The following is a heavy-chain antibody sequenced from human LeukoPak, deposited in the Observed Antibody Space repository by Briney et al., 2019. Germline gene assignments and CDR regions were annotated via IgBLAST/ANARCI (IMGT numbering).Heavy chain of an antibody. D-gene: IGHD2-15*01. CDR1: GGSISSYY. CDR2: IYYSGST. V-gene: IGHV4-59*12. J-gene: IGHJ1*01. Sequence: SETLSLTCTVSGGSISSYYWSWIRQPPGKGLEWIGYIYYSGSTNYNPSLKSRVTISVDTSKNQFSLKLSSVTAADTAVYYCARGQGYCSGGSCYSVAYFQHWGQGTLVTVSS. CDR3: ARGQGYCSGGSCYSVAYFQH.